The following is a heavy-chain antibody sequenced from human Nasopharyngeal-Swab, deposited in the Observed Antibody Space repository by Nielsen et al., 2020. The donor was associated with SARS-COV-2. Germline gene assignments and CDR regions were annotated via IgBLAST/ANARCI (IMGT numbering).Heavy chain of an antibody. J-gene: IGHJ6*03. V-gene: IGHV4-34*01. CDR1: VGSFSGYY. Sequence: SETLSLTCAVYVGSFSGYYWTWIRQPPGEGLEWIGEINHSGRTNYNPSLKSRVTISVDTSKNQFSLKLSSVAAADTAVYYCARARYMDVWGKGTTVTVSS. CDR2: INHSGRT. CDR3: ARARYMDV.